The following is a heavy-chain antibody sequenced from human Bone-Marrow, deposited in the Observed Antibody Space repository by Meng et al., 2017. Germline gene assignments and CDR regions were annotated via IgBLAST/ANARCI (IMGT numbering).Heavy chain of an antibody. CDR3: ARGGAYGDYYFDY. D-gene: IGHD4-17*01. V-gene: IGHV3-30*04. CDR1: GFTFSSYA. CDR2: ISYDGSNK. J-gene: IGHJ4*02. Sequence: LKISCAASGFTFSSYAMHWVRQAPGKGLEWVAVISYDGSNKYYADSVKGRFTISRDNSKNTLYLQMNSLRVEDTAVYYCARGGAYGDYYFDYWGQGTLVTVSS.